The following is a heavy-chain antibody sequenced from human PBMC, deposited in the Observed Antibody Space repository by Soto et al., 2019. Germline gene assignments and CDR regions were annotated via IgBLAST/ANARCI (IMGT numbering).Heavy chain of an antibody. CDR2: INHSGST. CDR1: GGSFSGYY. CDR3: AKLNWLLAL. V-gene: IGHV4-34*01. J-gene: IGHJ2*01. Sequence: PSETLSLTCAVYGGSFSGYYWSWIRQPPGKGLEWIGEINHSGSTNYNPSLKSRVTISVDTSKNQFSLQLSSVTAADTAVYYCAKLNWLLALCGRGSLVTVSS. D-gene: IGHD1-1*01.